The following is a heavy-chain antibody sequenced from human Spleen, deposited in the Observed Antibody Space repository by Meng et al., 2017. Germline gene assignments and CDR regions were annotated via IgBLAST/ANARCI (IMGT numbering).Heavy chain of an antibody. V-gene: IGHV1-2*06. D-gene: IGHD3-22*01. CDR1: GYTFTGYY. CDR3: ARSLDTSGHAYFDY. CDR2: INPDSGAT. J-gene: IGHJ4*02. Sequence: QVQLVQSGAEMKKPGASVKVSCKASGYTFTGYYIHWVRQAPGQGLEWMGRINPDSGATNYAQKFQGRVTMTRDTSTTTAYMELSSLRFEDTAVFYCARSLDTSGHAYFDYWGQGTLVTVSS.